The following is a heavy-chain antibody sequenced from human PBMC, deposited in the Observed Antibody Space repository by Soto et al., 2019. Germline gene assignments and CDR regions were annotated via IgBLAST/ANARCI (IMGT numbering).Heavy chain of an antibody. V-gene: IGHV1-18*01. Sequence: ASVKVSCKASGYTFTSYGISWVRQAPGQGLEWMGWISAYNGNTNYAQKLQGRVTMTTDTSTSTAYMELRSLRSDDTAVYYCARASQYCSGGSCYPEYFQHWGQGTLVTVSS. CDR2: ISAYNGNT. CDR1: GYTFTSYG. CDR3: ARASQYCSGGSCYPEYFQH. D-gene: IGHD2-15*01. J-gene: IGHJ1*01.